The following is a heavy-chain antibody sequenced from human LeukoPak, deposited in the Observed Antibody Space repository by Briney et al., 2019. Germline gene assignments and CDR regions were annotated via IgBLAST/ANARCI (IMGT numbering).Heavy chain of an antibody. CDR1: GYTFTDYY. CDR3: ARKVIYGDYFDY. Sequence: ASVKVSCKASGYTFTDYYMHWVRQAPGQGLEWMGWINPSGDNTNYAQKFQGRVTMTRDTSISTAYMELSRLRSDDTAVYYCARKVIYGDYFDYWGQGTLVTVSS. V-gene: IGHV1-2*02. J-gene: IGHJ4*02. CDR2: INPSGDNT. D-gene: IGHD2-21*01.